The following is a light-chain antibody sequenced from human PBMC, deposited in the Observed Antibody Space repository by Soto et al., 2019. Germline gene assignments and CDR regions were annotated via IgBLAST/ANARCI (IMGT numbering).Light chain of an antibody. CDR2: EVS. Sequence: QSALTQPASVSGSPGQSITISCTGTSSDIGAYNYVSWYQLHPGKAPKLIISEVSNRPSGVSSRFSGSKSANTASLTISGLRAEDEAHYYCSSYTRSSTQVFGTATKLTVL. CDR3: SSYTRSSTQV. V-gene: IGLV2-14*01. CDR1: SSDIGAYNY. J-gene: IGLJ1*01.